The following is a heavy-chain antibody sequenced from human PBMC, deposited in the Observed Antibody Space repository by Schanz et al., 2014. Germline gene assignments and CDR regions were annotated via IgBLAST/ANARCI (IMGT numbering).Heavy chain of an antibody. CDR2: ISANGGSS. V-gene: IGHV3-23*01. D-gene: IGHD2-15*01. CDR1: GGSISSGGYS. CDR3: AKVREWWPYYFDY. J-gene: IGHJ4*02. Sequence: VQLQASGPGLAKPSQTLSLTCAVSGGSISSGGYSWSWVRQPPGKGLELVSAISANGGSSYIAESAEPRFTLSRDHSATTLPPQMNRPTAEDTAVYYCAKVREWWPYYFDYGGPGALVTVSS.